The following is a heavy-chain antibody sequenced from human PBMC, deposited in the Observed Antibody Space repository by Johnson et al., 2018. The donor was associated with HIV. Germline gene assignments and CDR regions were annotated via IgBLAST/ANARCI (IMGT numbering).Heavy chain of an antibody. D-gene: IGHD6-13*01. CDR3: AKVSSQSSSWYDAFDI. Sequence: QMQLVESGGGVVQPGRSLRLSCAASGFTFSSYGMHWVRQAPGKGLEWVAVIWYDGSNKYYADSVKGRFTISRDNSKNTLYLQMNSRRAEDTAVYYCAKVSSQSSSWYDAFDIWGQGTMVTVSS. CDR1: GFTFSSYG. J-gene: IGHJ3*02. V-gene: IGHV3-33*06. CDR2: IWYDGSNK.